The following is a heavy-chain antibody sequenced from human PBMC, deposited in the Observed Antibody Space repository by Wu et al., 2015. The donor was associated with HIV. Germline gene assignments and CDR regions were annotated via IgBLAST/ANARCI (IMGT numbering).Heavy chain of an antibody. CDR2: IIPIFGTA. J-gene: IGHJ4*02. V-gene: IGHV1-69*12. D-gene: IGHD3-3*01. CDR1: GGTFSSYA. Sequence: QVQLVQSGAEVKKPGSSVKVSCKASGGTFSSYAISWVRQAPGQGLEWMGGIIPIFGTANYAQKFQGRVTITADESTSTAYMELSSLRSEDTAVYYCARDRDFWSGYYYDYWGQGTLVTVSS. CDR3: ARDRDFWSGYYYDY.